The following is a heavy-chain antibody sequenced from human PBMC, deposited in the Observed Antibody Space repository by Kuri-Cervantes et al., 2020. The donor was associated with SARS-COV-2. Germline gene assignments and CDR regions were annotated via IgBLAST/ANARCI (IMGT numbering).Heavy chain of an antibody. CDR3: ARGPWEQQLVPFDY. V-gene: IGHV7-4-1*02. D-gene: IGHD6-13*01. J-gene: IGHJ4*02. Sequence: ASVKVSCKASGGSFSSDAFTWVRQAPGQGLEWMGWINTNTGNPTYAQGFTGRFVFSLDTSVSTAYLQISSLKAEDTAVYYCARGPWEQQLVPFDYWGQGTLVTVSS. CDR2: INTNTGNP. CDR1: GGSFSSDA.